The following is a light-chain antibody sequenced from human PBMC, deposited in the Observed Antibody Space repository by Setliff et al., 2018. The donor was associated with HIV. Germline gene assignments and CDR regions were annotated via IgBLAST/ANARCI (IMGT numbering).Light chain of an antibody. Sequence: QSALTQPASVSGSPGRSITISCTGTSSDIGRYSLVSWYQQYPGKAPKLMIYQATKRPSGVSNRFSGSKSGNTASLTISGLQAEDEADYYCCSNTGSNTYVFGSGTKVTVL. V-gene: IGLV2-23*01. CDR2: QAT. CDR1: SSDIGRYSL. J-gene: IGLJ1*01. CDR3: CSNTGSNTYV.